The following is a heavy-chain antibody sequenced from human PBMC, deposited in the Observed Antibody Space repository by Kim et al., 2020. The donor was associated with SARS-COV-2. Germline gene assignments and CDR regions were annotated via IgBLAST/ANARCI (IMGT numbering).Heavy chain of an antibody. CDR1: GGSISSSSYY. CDR2: IYYSGST. CDR3: AKDYYDILTGGGWFDP. D-gene: IGHD3-9*01. J-gene: IGHJ5*02. Sequence: SETLSLTCTVSGGSISSSSYYWGWIRQPPGKGLEWIGSIYYSGSTYYNPSLKSRVTISVDTSKNQFSLKLSSVTAADTAVYYCAKDYYDILTGGGWFDPWGQGTLVTVSS. V-gene: IGHV4-39*02.